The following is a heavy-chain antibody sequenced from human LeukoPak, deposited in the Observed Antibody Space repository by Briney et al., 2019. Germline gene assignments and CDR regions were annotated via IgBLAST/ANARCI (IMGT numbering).Heavy chain of an antibody. J-gene: IGHJ4*02. CDR2: ISWNSGVI. CDR1: GFTFDDYA. V-gene: IGHV3-9*01. Sequence: GGSLRLSCAASGFTFDDYAMHWVRQAPGKGLEWVSGISWNSGVIGYADSVKGRFTISRDNSRNTLYLQMNSLRAEDTAVYYCAKLTGGSGLAYYFDYWGQGTLVTVSS. D-gene: IGHD3-10*01. CDR3: AKLTGGSGLAYYFDY.